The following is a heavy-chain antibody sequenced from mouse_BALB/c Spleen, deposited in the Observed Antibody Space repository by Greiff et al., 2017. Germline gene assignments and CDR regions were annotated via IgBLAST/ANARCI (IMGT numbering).Heavy chain of an antibody. J-gene: IGHJ3*01. D-gene: IGHD1-1*01. V-gene: IGHV1S126*01. CDR2: IDPSDSET. Sequence: QVQLKESGPQLVRPGASVKISCKASGYSFTSYWMHWVKQRPGQGLEWIGMIDPSDSETRLNQKFKDKATLTVDKSSSTAYMQLSSPTSEDSAVYYCARDYYGSSYPWFAYWGQGTLVTVSA. CDR1: GYSFTSYW. CDR3: ARDYYGSSYPWFAY.